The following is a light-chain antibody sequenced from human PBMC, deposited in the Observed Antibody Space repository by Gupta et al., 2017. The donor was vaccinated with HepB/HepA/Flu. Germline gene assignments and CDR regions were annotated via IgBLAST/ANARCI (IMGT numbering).Light chain of an antibody. Sequence: VMTQSPDSLAVSLGASATINCKSSQSVLYSSNNKSYLAWYQQQTGQHTKMLIDWASTRESGVPERIMSSGSGTDCTRIISSLQAVDVAVEYWQQYYCTPPLTFGGGTKVEIK. J-gene: IGKJ4*01. CDR3: QQYYCTPPLT. CDR2: WAS. CDR1: QSVLYSSNNKSY. V-gene: IGKV4-1*01.